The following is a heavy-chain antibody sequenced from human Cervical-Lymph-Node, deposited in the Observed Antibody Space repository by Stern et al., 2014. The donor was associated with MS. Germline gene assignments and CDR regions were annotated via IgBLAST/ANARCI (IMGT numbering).Heavy chain of an antibody. CDR2: FYPGNADT. D-gene: IGHD4-17*01. Sequence: MQLVQSGAEVKKPGESLKISCKGSGYSFTANWIAWVRQMPGKGLEWMGIFYPGNADTRYTPSVQGQVTISADKSISTAYLQWSSLKASDTAMYYCARDYGDYAFDYWGQGTLVTVSS. CDR3: ARDYGDYAFDY. V-gene: IGHV5-51*01. CDR1: GYSFTANW. J-gene: IGHJ4*02.